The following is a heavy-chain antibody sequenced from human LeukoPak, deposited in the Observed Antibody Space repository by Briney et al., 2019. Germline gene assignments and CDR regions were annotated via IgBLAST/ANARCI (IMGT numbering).Heavy chain of an antibody. J-gene: IGHJ4*02. Sequence: GASVKVSFKASGGTFSSYAISWVRQAPGQGLEWMGGIIPIFGTANYAQKFQGRVKITADESTSTGYMELSSLRSEDTAVYYCASKRGYSYGLDYWGQGTLVTVSS. V-gene: IGHV1-69*13. CDR1: GGTFSSYA. D-gene: IGHD5-18*01. CDR2: IIPIFGTA. CDR3: ASKRGYSYGLDY.